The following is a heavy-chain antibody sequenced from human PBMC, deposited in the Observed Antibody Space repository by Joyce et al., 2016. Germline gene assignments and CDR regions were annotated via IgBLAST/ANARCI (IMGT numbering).Heavy chain of an antibody. J-gene: IGHJ6*02. V-gene: IGHV3-21*01. CDR3: ARGGISYYYAMDV. D-gene: IGHD3-16*01. CDR2: ISDTRYYI. CDR1: GSTFSTSG. Sequence: QLVESGGGVVKPGGSLRLSCEAYGSTFSTSGRSLFRQAPGKGLEWVAAISDTRYYIFHAETVRGRFTVSRDNAKKTLYLQMNSLRAEDSAVFYCARGGISYYYAMDVWGQGTTVTVSS.